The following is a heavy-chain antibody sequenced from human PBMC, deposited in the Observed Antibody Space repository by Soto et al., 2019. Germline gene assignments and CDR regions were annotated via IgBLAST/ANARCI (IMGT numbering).Heavy chain of an antibody. CDR3: ARRPGITGTTAWFDP. V-gene: IGHV1-18*04. CDR2: ISAYNGNT. CDR1: GYTFTSYG. Sequence: ASVKVSCKASGYTFTSYGISWVRQAPGQGLEWMGWISAYNGNTNYAQKLQGRVTMTTDTSTRTAYMELRSLRSDDTAVYYCARRPGITGTTAWFDPWGQGTLVTVSS. D-gene: IGHD1-7*01. J-gene: IGHJ5*02.